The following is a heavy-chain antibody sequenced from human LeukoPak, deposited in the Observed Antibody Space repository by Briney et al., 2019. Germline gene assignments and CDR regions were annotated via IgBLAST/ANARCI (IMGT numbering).Heavy chain of an antibody. CDR1: GGSFSGYY. CDR2: INHSGST. D-gene: IGHD2-2*02. V-gene: IGHV4-34*01. J-gene: IGHJ4*02. Sequence: SETLSLTCAVYGGSFSGYYWSWIRQPPGKGLEWIGEINHSGSTNYNPSLKSRVTMSVDTSKNQFSLKLSPVTAADTAVYYCAREVVVVPAAIRYFDYWGQGTLVTVSS. CDR3: AREVVVVPAAIRYFDY.